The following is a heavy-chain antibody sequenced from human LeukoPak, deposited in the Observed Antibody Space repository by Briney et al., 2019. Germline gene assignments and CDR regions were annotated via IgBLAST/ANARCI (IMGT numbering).Heavy chain of an antibody. V-gene: IGHV1-24*01. CDR1: GYTLTELS. D-gene: IGHD1-1*01. J-gene: IGHJ4*02. CDR3: ATGVWNFDY. CDR2: FDPEDGET. Sequence: ASVKVSCKVSGYTLTELSMHWLRQAPGKGLEWMGGFDPEDGETTYAQKFQGRVTMTEDTSTDTAYMEPSSLRSEDTAVYYCATGVWNFDYWGQGTLVTVSS.